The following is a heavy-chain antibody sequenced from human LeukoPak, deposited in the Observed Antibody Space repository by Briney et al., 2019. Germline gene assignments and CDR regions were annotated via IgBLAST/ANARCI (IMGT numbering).Heavy chain of an antibody. V-gene: IGHV4-59*12. CDR3: ARDHYYDSSGYYSWFDP. CDR1: GGSISTYY. D-gene: IGHD3-22*01. Sequence: SETLSLTCTVSGGSISTYYWSWIRQPPGKGLEWIGYIYYTGSTSYNPSLKSRVTISVDTSKNQFSLKLSSVTAADTAVYYCARDHYYDSSGYYSWFDPWGQGTLVTVSS. J-gene: IGHJ5*02. CDR2: IYYTGST.